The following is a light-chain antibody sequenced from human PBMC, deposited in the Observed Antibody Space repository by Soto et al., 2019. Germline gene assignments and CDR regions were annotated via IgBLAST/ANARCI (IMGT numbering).Light chain of an antibody. Sequence: QSVLTQPASVSGSPGQSITISCTGTSSDVGSCNCVSWYQQHPGKAPTLMIYEVNKRPSGISNRFSGSKPGNTASLTISGLQAEDEADYYCCSSVGSPNWVFGGGTKFTVL. CDR2: EVN. J-gene: IGLJ3*02. CDR3: CSSVGSPNWV. CDR1: SSDVGSCNC. V-gene: IGLV2-23*02.